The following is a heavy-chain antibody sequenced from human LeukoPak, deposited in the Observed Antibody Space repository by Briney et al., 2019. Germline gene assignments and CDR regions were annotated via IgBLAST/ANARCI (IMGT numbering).Heavy chain of an antibody. CDR1: GYTFTSYG. J-gene: IGHJ5*02. CDR3: ARSIAAAENWFDP. CDR2: IIPIFGTA. D-gene: IGHD6-13*01. V-gene: IGHV1-69*13. Sequence: GASVKVSCKASGYTFTSYGISWVRQAPGQGLEWMGGIIPIFGTANYAQKFQGRVTITADESTSTAYMELSSLRSEDTAVYYCARSIAAAENWFDPWGRGTLVTVSS.